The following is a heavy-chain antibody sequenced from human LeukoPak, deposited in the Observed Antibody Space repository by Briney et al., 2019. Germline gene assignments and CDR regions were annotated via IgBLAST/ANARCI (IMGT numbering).Heavy chain of an antibody. J-gene: IGHJ4*02. V-gene: IGHV3-23*01. Sequence: GGSLRLSCAASGFTFSSYAMSWVRQAPGKGLEWVSAISGSGGSTYYADSVKGRFTISRDNSKNTLYLQMNSLRAEDTAVYYRAKDRGYCSSTSCYPGFVFDYWGQGTLVTVSS. CDR2: ISGSGGST. CDR1: GFTFSSYA. D-gene: IGHD2-2*01. CDR3: AKDRGYCSSTSCYPGFVFDY.